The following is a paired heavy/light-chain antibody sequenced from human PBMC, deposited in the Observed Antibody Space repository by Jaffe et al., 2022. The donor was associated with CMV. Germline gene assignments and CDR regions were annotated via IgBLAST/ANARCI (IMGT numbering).Light chain of an antibody. J-gene: IGKJ1*01. V-gene: IGKV2-30*02. Sequence: DVVMTQSPLSLPVTLGQPASISCRSSQSLVHSDGNTYLNWFQQRPGQSPRRLIYKVSNRDSGVPDRFSGSGSGTDFTLKISRVEAEDVGVYYCMQGTHWPPWTFGQGTKVEIK. CDR2: KVS. CDR3: MQGTHWPPWT. CDR1: QSLVHSDGNTY.
Heavy chain of an antibody. CDR1: GFTFSSYG. Sequence: QVQLVESGGGVVQPGRSLRLSCAASGFTFSSYGMHWVRQAPGKGLEWVAVIWYDGSNKYYADSVKGRFTISRDNSKNTLYLQMNSLRAEDTAVYYCARGSPYYYGSGSYYPAEDFQHWGQGTLVTVSS. CDR3: ARGSPYYYGSGSYYPAEDFQH. J-gene: IGHJ1*01. D-gene: IGHD3-10*01. CDR2: IWYDGSNK. V-gene: IGHV3-33*01.